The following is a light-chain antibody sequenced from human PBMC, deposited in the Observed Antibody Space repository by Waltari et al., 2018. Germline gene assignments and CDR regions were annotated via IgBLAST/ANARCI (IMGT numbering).Light chain of an antibody. J-gene: IGKJ5*01. CDR1: QDISNY. CDR3: QQYDNLPSIT. CDR2: DAS. Sequence: DIQMTQSPSSLSASVGDRVTITCQASQDISNYLNWYQQKPGKAPKLLIYDASNLETGVPSRFSGSGSMTEFTFTISSLQPEDIATYYCQQYDNLPSITFGQGTRLEIK. V-gene: IGKV1-33*01.